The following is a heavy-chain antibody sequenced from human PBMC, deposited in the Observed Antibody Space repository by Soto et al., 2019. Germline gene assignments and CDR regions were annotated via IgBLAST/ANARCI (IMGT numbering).Heavy chain of an antibody. Sequence: LSLTFSVSGXSVSSGSSYWNWIRQPPGKGLEWIGYIYYSGSTNYNPSLKSRVSISLDTSKNQFSLNLNSLTAADTAVYYCARDSYSHLWPWGQGTLVTVSS. J-gene: IGHJ5*02. CDR3: ARDSYSHLWP. V-gene: IGHV4-61*01. D-gene: IGHD4-4*01. CDR1: GXSVSSGSSY. CDR2: IYYSGST.